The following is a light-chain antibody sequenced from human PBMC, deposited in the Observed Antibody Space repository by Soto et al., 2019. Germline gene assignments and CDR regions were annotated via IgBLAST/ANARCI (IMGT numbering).Light chain of an antibody. CDR3: QPLNSYPIS. CDR2: DAS. Sequence: DTKLISYPRTIAAYGESIDLSACQAIQDICNYLNWYQQKPGKAPKLLIYDASNLETGVPSRFSGSVPGTDFTFTICGLPPEELTTYYGQPLNSYPISYGQGKRLEIK. J-gene: IGKJ5*01. V-gene: IGKV1-33*01. CDR1: QDICNY.